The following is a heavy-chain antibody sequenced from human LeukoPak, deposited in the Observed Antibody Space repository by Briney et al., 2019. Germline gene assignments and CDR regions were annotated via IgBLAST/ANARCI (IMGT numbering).Heavy chain of an antibody. CDR2: ISSSSSYI. CDR1: GFTFSSYS. CDR3: ARAVPLAAAGNDRPYYYGMDV. J-gene: IGHJ6*02. D-gene: IGHD6-13*01. V-gene: IGHV3-21*01. Sequence: PGGSLRLSCAASGFTFSSYSMNWVRQAPGKGLEWVSSISSSSSYIYYADSVKGRFTISRDNAKNSLYLQMNSLRAEDTAVYYCARAVPLAAAGNDRPYYYGMDVWGQGTTVTVSS.